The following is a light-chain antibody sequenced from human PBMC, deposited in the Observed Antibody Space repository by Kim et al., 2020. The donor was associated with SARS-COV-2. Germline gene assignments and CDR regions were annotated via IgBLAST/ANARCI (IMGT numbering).Light chain of an antibody. Sequence: GELIIISSTGTSSDVGGYNYVSWYQQHPGKAPKLMIYDVSNRPSGVSNRFSGSKSGNTASLTIFGLQAEDEADYYCSSYTSSSTLVFGGGTKLTVL. CDR3: SSYTSSSTLV. CDR2: DVS. V-gene: IGLV2-14*03. J-gene: IGLJ3*02. CDR1: SSDVGGYNY.